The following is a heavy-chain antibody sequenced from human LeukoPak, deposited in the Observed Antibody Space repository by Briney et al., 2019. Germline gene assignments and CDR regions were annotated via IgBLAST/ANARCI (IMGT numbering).Heavy chain of an antibody. CDR1: GYTFTNYD. J-gene: IGHJ6*02. D-gene: IGHD1-14*01. CDR3: ARASRNPVWDYYYYGMDV. V-gene: IGHV1-3*01. CDR2: IGAGDGNT. Sequence: GASVKVSCKASGYTFTNYDVHWVRQAPGQRPEWMGWIGAGDGNTECSQRFQGRVTITSDTSASTAYMELSSLTSEDTALYYCARASRNPVWDYYYYGMDVWGQGTTVTVSS.